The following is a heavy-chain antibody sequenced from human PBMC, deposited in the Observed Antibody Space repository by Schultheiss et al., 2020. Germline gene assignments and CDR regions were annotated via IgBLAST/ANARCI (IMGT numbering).Heavy chain of an antibody. J-gene: IGHJ5*02. D-gene: IGHD2-15*01. Sequence: SQTLSLTCGVYGGSFSDYYWSWIRQPPGKGLEWIGEINHSASTNYNPSLKSRVTISVDTSKNQFSLKLSSVTAADTAVYYCARGHESPSGCSGGSCYLSFDPWGQGTLVTVSS. CDR1: GGSFSDYY. CDR2: INHSAST. V-gene: IGHV4-34*01. CDR3: ARGHESPSGCSGGSCYLSFDP.